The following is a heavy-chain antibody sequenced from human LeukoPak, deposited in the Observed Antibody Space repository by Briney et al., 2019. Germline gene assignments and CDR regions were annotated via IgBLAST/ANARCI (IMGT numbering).Heavy chain of an antibody. CDR2: INWNGGST. J-gene: IGHJ4*02. D-gene: IGHD4-17*01. Sequence: GGSLRLSCAASGFTFDDYGMSWVRQAPGKGLEWVSGINWNGGSTGYADSVKGRFTISRDNAKNSLYLQMNSLRAEDTAVYYCARAPVTKRSRYYFDYWGQGTLVTVSS. V-gene: IGHV3-20*04. CDR1: GFTFDDYG. CDR3: ARAPVTKRSRYYFDY.